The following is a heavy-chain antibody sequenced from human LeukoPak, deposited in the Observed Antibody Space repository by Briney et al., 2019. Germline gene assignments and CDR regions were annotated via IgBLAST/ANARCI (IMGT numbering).Heavy chain of an antibody. J-gene: IGHJ4*02. CDR3: ARKVYHRFDY. CDR1: GFTFSDYA. Sequence: GGSLRLSCAASGFTFSDYAMTWVRQAPGKGLEWVSAISTSGDNTYYADSVRGRFIIFRDNSKNTLYLQMNSLRADDTAVYYCARKVYHRFDYWGQGTLVTVSS. CDR2: ISTSGDNT. V-gene: IGHV3-23*01. D-gene: IGHD2-2*01.